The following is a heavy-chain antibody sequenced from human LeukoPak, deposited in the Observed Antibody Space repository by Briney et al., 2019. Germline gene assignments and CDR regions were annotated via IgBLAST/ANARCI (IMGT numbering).Heavy chain of an antibody. D-gene: IGHD6-19*01. CDR1: GDSVSSDRAA. CDR3: ARAGHGSHWFDP. CDR2: TWFMSIWKT. V-gene: IGHV6-1*01. J-gene: IGHJ5*02. Sequence: SQTLSLTCAISGDSVSSDRAAWNWIRQSPSGGLEWLGRTWFMSIWKTEYAVSVQSRATVNADTSKNQFSLHLNSVTPEDTAVYYCARAGHGSHWFDPWGQGALVTVSS.